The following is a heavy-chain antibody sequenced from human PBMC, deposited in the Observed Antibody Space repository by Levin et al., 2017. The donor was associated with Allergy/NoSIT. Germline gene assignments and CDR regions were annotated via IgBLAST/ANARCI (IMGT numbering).Heavy chain of an antibody. J-gene: IGHJ5*02. D-gene: IGHD4-23*01. V-gene: IGHV1-2*02. CDR1: GYTFTGYY. Sequence: GESLKISCKASGYTFTGYYMHWVRQAPGQGLEWMGWINPNSGGTNYAQKFQGRVTMTRDTSISTAYMELSRLRSDDTAVYYCARDYQFAGNNILGAVFDPWGQGTLGTGPS. CDR3: ARDYQFAGNNILGAVFDP. CDR2: INPNSGGT.